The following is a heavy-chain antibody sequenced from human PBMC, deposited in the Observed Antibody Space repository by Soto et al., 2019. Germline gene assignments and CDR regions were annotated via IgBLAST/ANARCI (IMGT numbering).Heavy chain of an antibody. CDR3: AKGGWLDD. J-gene: IGHJ5*02. Sequence: ILSCAASGFSFSGYWMSWVRQAPGKGLEWVANINEDGSQKNYVDSVGGRFTISRDNTQNSLFLQMNSLRPEDTAVFYCAKGGWLDDWGPGTLVTVSS. CDR2: INEDGSQK. CDR1: GFSFSGYW. V-gene: IGHV3-7*03.